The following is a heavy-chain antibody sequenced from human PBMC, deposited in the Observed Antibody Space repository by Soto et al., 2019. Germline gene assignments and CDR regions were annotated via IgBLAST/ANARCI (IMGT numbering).Heavy chain of an antibody. V-gene: IGHV1-69*13. J-gene: IGHJ6*02. D-gene: IGHD2-15*01. CDR3: ARMIVVVAATYYYYYGMDV. Sequence: GASVKXSCKASGGTFSSYAISWVRQAPGQGLEWMGGIIPIFGTANYAQKFQGRVTITADESTSTAYMELSSLRSEDTAVYYCARMIVVVAATYYYYYGMDVWGQGTTVTVSS. CDR2: IIPIFGTA. CDR1: GGTFSSYA.